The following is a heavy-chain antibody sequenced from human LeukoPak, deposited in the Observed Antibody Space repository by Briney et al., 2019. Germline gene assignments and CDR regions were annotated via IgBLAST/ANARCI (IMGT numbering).Heavy chain of an antibody. D-gene: IGHD2-2*01. Sequence: GGSLRLSCAASGFTFSSYGMHWVRQAPGKGLEWVAVILYDGSNKYYADSVKGRFTISRDNSKNTLYLQMNSLRAEDTAVYYCARGYCSSTSCYYLDYWGQGTLVTVSS. CDR2: ILYDGSNK. J-gene: IGHJ4*02. CDR3: ARGYCSSTSCYYLDY. V-gene: IGHV3-33*01. CDR1: GFTFSSYG.